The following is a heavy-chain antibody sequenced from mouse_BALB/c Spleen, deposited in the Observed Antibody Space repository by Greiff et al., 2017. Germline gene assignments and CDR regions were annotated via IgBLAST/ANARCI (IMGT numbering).Heavy chain of an antibody. Sequence: QVQLQQSGAELVRPGASVKISCKASGYAFSSSWMNWVKQRPGQGLEWIGRIYPGDGDTNYNGKFKGKATLTADKSSSTAYMQLSSLTSVDSAVYFCARWGGSSPWDYWGQGTSVTVSS. D-gene: IGHD1-1*01. CDR3: ARWGGSSPWDY. CDR1: GYAFSSSW. J-gene: IGHJ4*01. V-gene: IGHV1-80*01. CDR2: IYPGDGDT.